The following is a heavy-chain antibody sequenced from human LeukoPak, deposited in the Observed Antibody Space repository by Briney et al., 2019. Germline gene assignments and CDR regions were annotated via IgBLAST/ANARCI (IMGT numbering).Heavy chain of an antibody. Sequence: ASVKVSCKASGYSFTSYAMHWVRQAPGQRLEWMGWISAGNGNTKYSQKFQGRVTITRDTSASTAYMELSSLRSEDTAVYYCASGALLWFGSYYYYGMDVWGQGTTVTVSS. D-gene: IGHD3-10*01. CDR2: ISAGNGNT. V-gene: IGHV1-3*01. CDR3: ASGALLWFGSYYYYGMDV. J-gene: IGHJ6*02. CDR1: GYSFTSYA.